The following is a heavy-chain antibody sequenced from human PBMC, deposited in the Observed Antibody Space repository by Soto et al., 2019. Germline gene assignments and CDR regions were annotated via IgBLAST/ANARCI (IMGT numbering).Heavy chain of an antibody. CDR1: GYTFTSYG. J-gene: IGHJ4*02. V-gene: IGHV1-18*01. D-gene: IGHD5-18*01. CDR2: ISAYNGNT. CDR3: ARSHTAMVSHNDY. Sequence: SVKVACKASGYTFTSYGISLVRQAPGQGLEWMGWISAYNGNTNYAQKLQGRFTMTTDTSTSTAYMEMRSLRSDDTAVYYCARSHTAMVSHNDYWGQGTLVTVSS.